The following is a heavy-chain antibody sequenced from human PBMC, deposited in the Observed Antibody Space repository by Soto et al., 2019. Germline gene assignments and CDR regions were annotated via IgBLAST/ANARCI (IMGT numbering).Heavy chain of an antibody. CDR3: AREARPTQQWLTTIGTRELDY. D-gene: IGHD6-19*01. CDR1: GGTFSSYA. Sequence: GASVKVSCKASGGTFSSYAISWVRQAPGQGLEWMGGIIPIFGTANYAQKFQGRVTITADESTSTAYMELSSLRSEDTAVYYCAREARPTQQWLTTIGTRELDYWGQGTLVTVSS. CDR2: IIPIFGTA. V-gene: IGHV1-69*13. J-gene: IGHJ4*02.